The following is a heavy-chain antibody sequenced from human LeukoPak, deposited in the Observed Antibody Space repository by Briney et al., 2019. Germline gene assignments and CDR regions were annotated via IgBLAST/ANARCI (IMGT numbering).Heavy chain of an antibody. CDR1: GGTFSSYA. CDR2: IIPILGIA. CDR3: AREGSAVAGRAGFYFDY. J-gene: IGHJ4*02. V-gene: IGHV1-69*04. Sequence: SVKVSCKASGGTFSSYAINWVRQAPGQGLEWMGRIIPILGIANYAQKFQGRVTITADKSTSTAYMELSSLRSEDTAVYYCAREGSAVAGRAGFYFDYWGQGTLVTVSS. D-gene: IGHD6-19*01.